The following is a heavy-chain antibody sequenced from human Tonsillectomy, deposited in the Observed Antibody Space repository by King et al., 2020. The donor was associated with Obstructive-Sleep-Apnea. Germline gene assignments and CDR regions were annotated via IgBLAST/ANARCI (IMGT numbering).Heavy chain of an antibody. Sequence: VQLVESGGGVVQPGGSLRLSCAASGFNFNNYGIHLVRQAPGKGLEWVAFIRYDGNNKYYSDSVKGQFTVSRDNSNNTLYLLMDSLRPEDTAVYYCAKDSHPNSWYLLYYFDCWGQGALVTVSS. V-gene: IGHV3-30*02. J-gene: IGHJ4*02. D-gene: IGHD6-13*01. CDR2: IRYDGNNK. CDR3: AKDSHPNSWYLLYYFDC. CDR1: GFNFNNYG.